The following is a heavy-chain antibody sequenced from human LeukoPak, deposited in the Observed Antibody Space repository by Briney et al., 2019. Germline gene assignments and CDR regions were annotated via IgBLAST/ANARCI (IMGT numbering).Heavy chain of an antibody. CDR2: FDPEDGET. Sequence: ASVKVSCKVSGYTLTELSMHWVRQAPGKGLEWMGGFDPEDGETIYAQKFQGRVTMTEDTSTDTAYMELSSLRSEDTAVYYCAEWKPTYDAFDIWGRGTMVTVSS. J-gene: IGHJ3*02. CDR1: GYTLTELS. V-gene: IGHV1-24*01. CDR3: AEWKPTYDAFDI. D-gene: IGHD3-3*01.